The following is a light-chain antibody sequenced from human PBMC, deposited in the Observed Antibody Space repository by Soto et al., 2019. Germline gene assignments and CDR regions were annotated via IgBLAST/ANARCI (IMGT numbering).Light chain of an antibody. J-gene: IGLJ1*01. CDR2: EVS. CDR3: SSYTSSSTPLYV. V-gene: IGLV2-14*01. CDR1: SSDVGGYNY. Sequence: QSVLTHPASVSGSPGQSITISCTGTSSDVGGYNYVSWYQQHPGKAPKLMIYEVSNRPSGVSNRFSGSKSGNTASLTISGLQAEDEADYYCSSYTSSSTPLYVFGTVTKVTVL.